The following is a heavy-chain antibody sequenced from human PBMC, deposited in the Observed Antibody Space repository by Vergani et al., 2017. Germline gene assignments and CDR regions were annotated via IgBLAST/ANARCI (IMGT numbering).Heavy chain of an antibody. CDR3: ACYTSAFDI. V-gene: IGHV4-61*10. CDR1: GGSVSSASYY. Sequence: QVQLQESGPGLVKPSETLSLTCTVSGGSVSSASYYWSWTRQPAGKGLEWIGYIYYSGRHNYNPSLKRRVTTSVDTSKNQFSLKMRSVTPADTAVYYCACYTSAFDIWGQGTMVTVSS. J-gene: IGHJ3*02. D-gene: IGHD2-2*02. CDR2: IYYSGRH.